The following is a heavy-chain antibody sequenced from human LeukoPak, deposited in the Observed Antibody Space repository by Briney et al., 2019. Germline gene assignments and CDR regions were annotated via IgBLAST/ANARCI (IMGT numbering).Heavy chain of an antibody. CDR2: IDTSDSYT. J-gene: IGHJ4*02. Sequence: LGASLQISCKGSGYSFNNYWISWVRQLPGKGVEWMGRIDTSDSYTNYSPSFQGRVTISADKSISTAYLQWSSLRASDTAMYYCARQSESSGGYLDWGQGTLVTVSS. V-gene: IGHV5-10-1*01. CDR1: GYSFNNYW. D-gene: IGHD1-26*01. CDR3: ARQSESSGGYLD.